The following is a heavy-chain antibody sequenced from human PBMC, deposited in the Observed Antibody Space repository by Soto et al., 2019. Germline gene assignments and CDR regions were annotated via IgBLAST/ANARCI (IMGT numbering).Heavy chain of an antibody. J-gene: IGHJ4*02. CDR3: ARDLPVVTIFGGLDY. CDR1: GYTFTSYY. Sequence: QVQLVQSGAEVKKPGASVKVSCKASGYTFTSYYMHWVRQAPGQGLEWMGIINPSGGSTSYAQKFQGRVTMTRDTSTCTVYMELSSLRSEDTAVYYCARDLPVVTIFGGLDYWGQGTLVTVSS. V-gene: IGHV1-46*03. D-gene: IGHD3-3*01. CDR2: INPSGGST.